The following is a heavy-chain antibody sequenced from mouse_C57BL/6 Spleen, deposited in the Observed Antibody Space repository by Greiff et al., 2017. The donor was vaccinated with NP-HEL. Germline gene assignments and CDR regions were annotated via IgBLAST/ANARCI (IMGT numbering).Heavy chain of an antibody. CDR2: ISYDGSN. Sequence: DVQLQESGPGLVKPSQSLSLTCSVTGYSITSGYYWNWIRQFPGNKLEWMGYISYDGSNNYNPSLKNRISITRDTSKNQFFLKLNSVTTEDTATYYCAREDGSSYRGYFDVWGTGTTVTVSS. J-gene: IGHJ1*03. D-gene: IGHD1-1*01. CDR1: GYSITSGYY. V-gene: IGHV3-6*01. CDR3: AREDGSSYRGYFDV.